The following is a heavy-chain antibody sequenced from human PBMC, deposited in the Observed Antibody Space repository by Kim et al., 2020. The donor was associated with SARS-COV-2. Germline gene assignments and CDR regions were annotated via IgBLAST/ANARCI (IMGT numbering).Heavy chain of an antibody. CDR3: ARGSREVGGYSFRYYYYGMDV. J-gene: IGHJ6*02. CDR1: GGTFSSYA. CDR2: IIPIFGTA. D-gene: IGHD3-22*01. Sequence: SVKVSCKASGGTFSSYAISWVRQAPGQGLEWMGGIIPIFGTANYAQKFQGRVTITADESTSTAYMELSSLRSEDTAVYYCARGSREVGGYSFRYYYYGMDVWGRGTTVTVSS. V-gene: IGHV1-69*13.